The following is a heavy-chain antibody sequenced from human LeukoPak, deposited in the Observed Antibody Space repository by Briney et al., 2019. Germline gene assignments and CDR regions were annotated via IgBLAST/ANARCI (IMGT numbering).Heavy chain of an antibody. J-gene: IGHJ4*02. Sequence: GGSLRLSCAASGFTFNNAWMSWVRQAPGKGLELVGRIKSKTDVGTTDYAAPVKGRFTISRDDSKNTLYLQMNSLKTEDTAVYYCTTGGIGYWGQGTLVTVSS. CDR2: IKSKTDVGTT. CDR3: TTGGIGY. CDR1: GFTFNNAW. D-gene: IGHD3-10*01. V-gene: IGHV3-15*01.